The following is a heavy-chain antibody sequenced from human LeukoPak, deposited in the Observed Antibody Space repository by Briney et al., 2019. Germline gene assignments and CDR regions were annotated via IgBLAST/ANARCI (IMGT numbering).Heavy chain of an antibody. J-gene: IGHJ4*02. V-gene: IGHV1-2*02. D-gene: IGHD5-18*01. CDR1: VYTFTGYY. CDR2: INPNSGGT. CDR3: AREALGGYSYGLDY. Sequence: ASVKVSCKASVYTFTGYYMHWVRQAPGQGLEWMGWINPNSGGTNYAQKFQGRVTMTRDTSISTAYMELSRLRSDDTAVYYCAREALGGYSYGLDYWGQGTLVTVSS.